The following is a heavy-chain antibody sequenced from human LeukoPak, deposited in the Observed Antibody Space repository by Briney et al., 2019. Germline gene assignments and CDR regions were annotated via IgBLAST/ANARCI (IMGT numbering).Heavy chain of an antibody. Sequence: GASVKVSCKASGYTFTGYHIHWVRQAPGPGLEWMGCINSNTGGTNYAQKFQGRVTLTRDTSITTAYMEMISLRSDDTAVYYCARDRPGYSSWFDPWGQGTLVTVSS. CDR2: INSNTGGT. J-gene: IGHJ5*02. D-gene: IGHD6-19*01. V-gene: IGHV1-2*02. CDR1: GYTFTGYH. CDR3: ARDRPGYSSWFDP.